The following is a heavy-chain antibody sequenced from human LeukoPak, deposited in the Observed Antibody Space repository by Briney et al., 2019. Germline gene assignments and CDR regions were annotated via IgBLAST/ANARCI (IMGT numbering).Heavy chain of an antibody. Sequence: PSETLSLTCTVSGGSISSYYWSWIRQPAGKGLEWIGRIRSSGSTNYNPSLKSRVTISVDTSKNQFSLKLSSVTAADTAVYYCARLVPLSSTSPDRIDPWGQGTLVTVSS. CDR1: GGSISSYY. D-gene: IGHD2-2*01. CDR3: ARLVPLSSTSPDRIDP. V-gene: IGHV4-4*07. CDR2: IRSSGST. J-gene: IGHJ5*02.